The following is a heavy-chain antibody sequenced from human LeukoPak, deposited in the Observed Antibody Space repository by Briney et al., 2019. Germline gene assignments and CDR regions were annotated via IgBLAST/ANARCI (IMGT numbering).Heavy chain of an antibody. V-gene: IGHV3-33*01. D-gene: IGHD3-10*01. CDR1: GFTFSSYG. CDR3: ARVFMVRGVIGYFDY. Sequence: GGSLRLSCAASGFTFSSYGMHWVRQAPGKGLEWVAVIWDDGTNKYYADSVKGRFTISRDNSKNTLYLQMNSLRAEDTAVYYCARVFMVRGVIGYFDYWGQGTLVTVTS. J-gene: IGHJ4*02. CDR2: IWDDGTNK.